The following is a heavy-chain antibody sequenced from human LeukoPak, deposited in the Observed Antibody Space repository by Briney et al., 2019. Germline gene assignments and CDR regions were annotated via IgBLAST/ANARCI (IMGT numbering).Heavy chain of an antibody. J-gene: IGHJ4*02. CDR1: GGSFSGYF. D-gene: IGHD5-18*01. V-gene: IGHV4-34*01. Sequence: SETLSLTCAVYGGSFSGYFXSWIRQPXXXXXXXXXXINHSGSTNYNPSLKSRVTISVATSKNQFSLKLSSVTAADTAVYYCARADVDTAMAALPLYWGQGTLVTVSS. CDR3: ARADVDTAMAALPLY. CDR2: INHSGST.